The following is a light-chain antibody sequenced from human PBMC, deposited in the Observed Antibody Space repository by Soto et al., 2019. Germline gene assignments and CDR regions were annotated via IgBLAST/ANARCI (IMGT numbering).Light chain of an antibody. J-gene: IGLJ1*01. CDR1: SSNIGAGYD. CDR3: QSYDSTLSARYV. Sequence: QSVLTQPPSVSGAPGQRVTISCTGISSNIGAGYDVHWYQQRPGTAPKLLIFGNINRPSGVPDRFSGSKSGTSASLAITRLQAEDEGDYYCQSYDSTLSARYVFGTRTKVTDL. V-gene: IGLV1-40*01. CDR2: GNI.